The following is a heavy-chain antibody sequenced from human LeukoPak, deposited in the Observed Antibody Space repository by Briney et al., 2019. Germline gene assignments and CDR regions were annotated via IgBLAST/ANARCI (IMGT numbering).Heavy chain of an antibody. CDR2: IIPIFGTA. CDR1: GYTFTSYY. D-gene: IGHD2-2*01. J-gene: IGHJ6*02. V-gene: IGHV1-69*13. Sequence: GASVKVSCKASGYTFTSYYMHWVRQAPGQGLEWMGGIIPIFGTANYAQKFQGRVTTTADESTSTAYMELSSLRSEDTAVYYCARVDIVVVPAAVYYYYGMDVWGQGTTVTVSS. CDR3: ARVDIVVVPAAVYYYYGMDV.